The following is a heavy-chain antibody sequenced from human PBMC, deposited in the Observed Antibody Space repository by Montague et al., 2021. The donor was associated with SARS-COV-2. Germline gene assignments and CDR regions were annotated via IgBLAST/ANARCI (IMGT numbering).Heavy chain of an antibody. J-gene: IGHJ6*02. CDR3: ARGRPRTTFYYYSGMDV. V-gene: IGHV4-34*01. D-gene: IGHD1-1*01. CDR1: GGSFSGYS. CDR2: INHSGST. Sequence: SETLSLTCAVYGGSFSGYSWSWIRQPPGKWLEWIGEINHSGSTNYNPSLKSRVTISEDTSKNQFSLKLSSVTAADTAVYYCARGRPRTTFYYYSGMDVWGQGTPVTVSS.